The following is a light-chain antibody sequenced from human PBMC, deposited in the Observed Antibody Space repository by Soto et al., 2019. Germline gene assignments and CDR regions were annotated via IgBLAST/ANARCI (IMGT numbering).Light chain of an antibody. CDR1: SSDVGAYDY. Sequence: QSALTQPASVSGSPGQSIAISCTGASSDVGAYDYVSWYQQYPGKAPKLMIYDVSNRPSGVSDRFSGSKSGNTASLTFSGLQAEDEADYYCSSYTTSENYVFGTGTKVTVL. CDR3: SSYTTSENYV. V-gene: IGLV2-14*01. CDR2: DVS. J-gene: IGLJ1*01.